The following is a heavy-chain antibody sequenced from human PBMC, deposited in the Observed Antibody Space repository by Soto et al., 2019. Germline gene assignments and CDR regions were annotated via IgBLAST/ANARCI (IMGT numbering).Heavy chain of an antibody. CDR1: GFTFSSYG. Sequence: GGSLRLSCAASGFTFSSYGMHWVRQAPGKGLEWVAVIWYDGSNKYYADSVKGRFTISRDNSKNTLYLQMNSLSAEDTAVYYCARDVVSSGYYLYGMDVWGQGTTVTVSS. CDR3: ARDVVSSGYYLYGMDV. D-gene: IGHD3-22*01. J-gene: IGHJ6*02. CDR2: IWYDGSNK. V-gene: IGHV3-33*01.